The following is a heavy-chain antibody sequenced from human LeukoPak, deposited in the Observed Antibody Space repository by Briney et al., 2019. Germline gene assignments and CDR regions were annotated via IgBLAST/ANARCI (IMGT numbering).Heavy chain of an antibody. Sequence: SETLSLTCTVSGGSISSYYWSWIRQPAGKGLEWIGRIYTSGSTNYNPSLKSRVTISVDTSKNQFSLKLSSVTAADTAVYYCARDDYDILTGYCWFDPWGQGTLVTVSS. CDR1: GGSISSYY. V-gene: IGHV4-4*07. D-gene: IGHD3-9*01. J-gene: IGHJ5*02. CDR2: IYTSGST. CDR3: ARDDYDILTGYCWFDP.